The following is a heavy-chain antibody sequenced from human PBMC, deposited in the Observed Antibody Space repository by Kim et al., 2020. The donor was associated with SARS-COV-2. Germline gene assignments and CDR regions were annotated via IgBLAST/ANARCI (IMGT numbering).Heavy chain of an antibody. Sequence: SETLSLTCAVSGGSISSSNWWSWFGKPPGKGLEWFGEFYHSGSTNTNPSLKSRVTISVDKSKNQFSLKLSSVTAADTAVYYCARDFSFEEYSSKGMDVWGQGTTVTVSS. CDR2: FYHSGST. V-gene: IGHV4-4*02. J-gene: IGHJ6*02. D-gene: IGHD6-6*01. CDR3: ARDFSFEEYSSKGMDV. CDR1: GGSISSSNW.